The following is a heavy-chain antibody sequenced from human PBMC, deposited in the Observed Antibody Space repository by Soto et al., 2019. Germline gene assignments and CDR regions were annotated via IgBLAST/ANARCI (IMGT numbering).Heavy chain of an antibody. J-gene: IGHJ3*02. Sequence: PVGSLRLSCAASGFTFSSYWMSWVRQAPGKGLEWVANIKQDGSEKYYVDSVKGRFTISRDNAKNSLYLQMNSLRAEDTAVYYCARDHLYCSSTSCYADDAFDIWGQGTMVTGSS. CDR1: GFTFSSYW. CDR3: ARDHLYCSSTSCYADDAFDI. V-gene: IGHV3-7*01. D-gene: IGHD2-2*01. CDR2: IKQDGSEK.